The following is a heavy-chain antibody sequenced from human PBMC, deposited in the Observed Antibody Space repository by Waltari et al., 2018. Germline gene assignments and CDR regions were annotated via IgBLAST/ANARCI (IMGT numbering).Heavy chain of an antibody. V-gene: IGHV3-48*04. CDR1: GSNFSSYS. J-gene: IGHJ6*02. D-gene: IGHD2-2*01. CDR2: MIGSSRTI. Sequence: DVKVAEAGGKLVQPGGSLRLSCAASGSNFSSYSMNWVRQAPGMLLAWCSYMIGSSRTIYYADTVNGRVTIFRDNAKNSLLLQMNSLGVEDTAVYYCARPVRPEGNYGMDVWGQGTTVSVSS. CDR3: ARPVRPEGNYGMDV.